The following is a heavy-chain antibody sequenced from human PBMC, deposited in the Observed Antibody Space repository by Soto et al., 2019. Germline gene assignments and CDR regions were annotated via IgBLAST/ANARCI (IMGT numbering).Heavy chain of an antibody. D-gene: IGHD6-19*01. CDR1: GGSFSGYY. V-gene: IGHV4-34*01. CDR3: ATTSGWYQYGMDV. Sequence: QVQLQQWGAGLLKPSETLSLTCAVYGGSFSGYYWSWIRQPPGKGLEWIGEINHSGSTNYNPSLNIRVTISVDTSKNQFSLKLSSVIAADTAVYYCATTSGWYQYGMDVWGQGTTVTVSS. CDR2: INHSGST. J-gene: IGHJ6*02.